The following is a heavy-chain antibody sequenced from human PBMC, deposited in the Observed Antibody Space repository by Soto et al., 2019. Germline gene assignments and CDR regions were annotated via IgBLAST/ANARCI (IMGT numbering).Heavy chain of an antibody. CDR3: AKDRYGGGTMIVVDDY. CDR2: ISGSGGST. Sequence: EVQLLESGGGLVQPGGSLRLSCAASGFTFSSYAMSWVRQAPGKGLEWVSAISGSGGSTYYADSVKGRFTISRDTSKNTLSLQMNSLRSEDRAVYYCAKDRYGGGTMIVVDDYWGQGTLVTVSS. D-gene: IGHD3-22*01. J-gene: IGHJ4*02. CDR1: GFTFSSYA. V-gene: IGHV3-23*01.